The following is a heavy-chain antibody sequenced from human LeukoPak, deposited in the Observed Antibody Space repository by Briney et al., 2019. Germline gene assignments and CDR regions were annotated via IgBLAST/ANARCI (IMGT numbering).Heavy chain of an antibody. CDR3: ARGAARPPFDY. CDR1: GFPFSSYA. D-gene: IGHD6-6*01. Sequence: GGSLRLSCAASGFPFSSYAMSWVRQAPGKGLEWVSYISSSGSTIYYADSVKGRFTISRDNAKNSLYLQMNSLRAEDTAVYYCARGAARPPFDYWGQGTLVTVSS. V-gene: IGHV3-48*04. CDR2: ISSSGSTI. J-gene: IGHJ4*02.